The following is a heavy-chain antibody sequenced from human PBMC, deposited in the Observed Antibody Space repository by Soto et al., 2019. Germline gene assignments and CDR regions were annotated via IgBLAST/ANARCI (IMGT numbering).Heavy chain of an antibody. D-gene: IGHD2-15*01. CDR2: IWYDGSDK. V-gene: IGHV3-33*01. CDR1: GFTFSSYG. CDR3: ARERVPNCSGGSCGSPDYFPH. Sequence: QVQLVESGGGVVQPGGSLRLSCATSGFTFSSYGMHWVRQAPGKGLEWVAGIWYDGSDKYYADSVKGRFTISRDDSKNTLYLQMNSLRAEDTAEYYCARERVPNCSGGSCGSPDYFPHWGQGTLVTVSS. J-gene: IGHJ1*01.